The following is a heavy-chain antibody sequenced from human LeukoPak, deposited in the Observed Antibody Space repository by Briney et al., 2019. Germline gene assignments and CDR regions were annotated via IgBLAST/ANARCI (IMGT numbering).Heavy chain of an antibody. CDR3: ARVMRYYYDSSGPDAFDI. Sequence: GGSLRLSCAASGFTFSSYAMQWVRQAPGKGLEWVAVISYDGSNKYYADSVKGRFTISRDNSKNTLYLQMNSLRAEDTAVYYCARVMRYYYDSSGPDAFDIWGQGTMVTVSS. V-gene: IGHV3-30-3*01. CDR1: GFTFSSYA. D-gene: IGHD3-22*01. J-gene: IGHJ3*02. CDR2: ISYDGSNK.